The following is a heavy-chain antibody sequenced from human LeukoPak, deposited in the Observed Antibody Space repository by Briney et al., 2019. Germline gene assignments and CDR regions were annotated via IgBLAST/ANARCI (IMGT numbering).Heavy chain of an antibody. CDR2: IKQDGSEK. CDR1: GFTFSSYW. Sequence: GGSLRLSCAASGFTFSSYWMSWVRQAPGKGLEWVANIKQDGSEKYYVDSVKGRFTISRDNAKNSLYLQMNSLRAEDTAVYYCARDPSMVRGVIVPGVYYYMDVWGKGTTVTVSS. V-gene: IGHV3-7*01. J-gene: IGHJ6*03. CDR3: ARDPSMVRGVIVPGVYYYMDV. D-gene: IGHD3-10*01.